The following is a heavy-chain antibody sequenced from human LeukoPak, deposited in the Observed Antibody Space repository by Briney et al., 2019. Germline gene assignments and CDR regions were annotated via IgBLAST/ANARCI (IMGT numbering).Heavy chain of an antibody. CDR1: GGTFSGCY. CDR2: IYHTGST. D-gene: IGHD3-3*01. Sequence: SETLSLTCAVYGGTFSGCYWSWIRQSPAKGLEWIGQIYHTGSTNYNPSLESRVTISLDTPNNQFSLKLTSVTAADTAVYYCARDDFGVALGGVWGKGTTVTVSS. J-gene: IGHJ6*04. CDR3: ARDDFGVALGGV. V-gene: IGHV4-34*01.